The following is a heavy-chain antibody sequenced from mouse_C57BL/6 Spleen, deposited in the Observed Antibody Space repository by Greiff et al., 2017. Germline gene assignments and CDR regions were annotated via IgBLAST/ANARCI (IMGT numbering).Heavy chain of an antibody. CDR1: GYTFTSYW. CDR3: TLDALYAMDY. CDR2: IDPETGGT. V-gene: IGHV1-15*01. J-gene: IGHJ4*01. Sequence: QVQLQQPGTELVKPGASVKLSCKASGYTFTSYWMHWVKQTPVHGLEWIGAIDPETGGTAYNQKFKGKAILTADKSSSTAYMELRSLTSEDSAVYYCTLDALYAMDYWGQGTSVTVSS.